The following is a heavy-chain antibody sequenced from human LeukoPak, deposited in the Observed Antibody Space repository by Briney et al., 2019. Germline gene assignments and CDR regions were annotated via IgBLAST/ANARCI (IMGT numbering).Heavy chain of an antibody. Sequence: ASLKVSCKASGYTFTGYYMNWVRQAPGQGLEWLGRINPNTGGTNFAQSFQGRVTMTRDTSITTAYMEWSRLRSDDTAVYYCARVGDGLNDAFDIWGQGTMVTVSS. CDR3: ARVGDGLNDAFDI. J-gene: IGHJ3*02. CDR2: INPNTGGT. CDR1: GYTFTGYY. V-gene: IGHV1-2*06. D-gene: IGHD5-24*01.